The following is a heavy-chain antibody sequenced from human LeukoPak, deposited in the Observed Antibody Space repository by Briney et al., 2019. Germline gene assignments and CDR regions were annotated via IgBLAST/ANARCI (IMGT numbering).Heavy chain of an antibody. CDR2: ISSSEISI. D-gene: IGHD6-13*01. Sequence: GGSLRLSCAATGFTFSDYYMSWIRQAPGKGLESVSYISSSEISIYYADSVKGRFTISRDNAKNSLYLQMNSLRAEDTAVYYCARDLISTGSNYGYSSSWSYYFDYWGQGTLVTVSS. CDR1: GFTFSDYY. J-gene: IGHJ4*02. CDR3: ARDLISTGSNYGYSSSWSYYFDY. V-gene: IGHV3-11*04.